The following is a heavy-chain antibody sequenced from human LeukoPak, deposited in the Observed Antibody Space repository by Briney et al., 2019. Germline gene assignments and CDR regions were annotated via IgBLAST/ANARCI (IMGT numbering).Heavy chain of an antibody. CDR3: AREGGDSSSWYLTDY. V-gene: IGHV4-34*01. CDR2: INHSGST. Sequence: SETLSLTCTVSGGSISAYYWSWIRQPPGKGLEWIGEINHSGSTNYNPSLKSRVTISVDTSKNQFSLKLSSVTAADTAVYYCAREGGDSSSWYLTDYWGQGTLVTVSS. J-gene: IGHJ4*02. CDR1: GGSISAYY. D-gene: IGHD6-13*01.